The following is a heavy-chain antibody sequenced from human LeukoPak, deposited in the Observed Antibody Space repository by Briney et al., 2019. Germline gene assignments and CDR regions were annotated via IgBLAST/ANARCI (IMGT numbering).Heavy chain of an antibody. CDR2: IWYDGSNK. Sequence: GGSLRLSCAASGFTFSSYAMHWVRQAPGKGLEWVAVIWYDGSNKYYADSVKGRFTISRDNSKNTLYLQMNSLRAEDTAVYYCARDEGTVTTAMDYWGQGTLVTVSS. V-gene: IGHV3-33*08. CDR1: GFTFSSYA. J-gene: IGHJ4*02. D-gene: IGHD4-17*01. CDR3: ARDEGTVTTAMDY.